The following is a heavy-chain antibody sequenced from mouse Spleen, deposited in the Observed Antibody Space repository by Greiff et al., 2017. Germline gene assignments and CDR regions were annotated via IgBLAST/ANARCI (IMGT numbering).Heavy chain of an antibody. D-gene: IGHD2-10*02. CDR3: ARRELYGNYGGVLDY. CDR1: GYTFTSYW. CDR2: IDPSDSET. Sequence: QVQLQQPGAELVRPGSSVKLSCKASGYTFTSYWMHWVKQRPIQGLEWIGNIDPSDSETHYNQKFKDKATLTVDKSSSTAYMQLSSLTSEDSAVYYCARRELYGNYGGVLDYWGQGTTLTVSS. V-gene: IGHV1-52*01. J-gene: IGHJ2*01.